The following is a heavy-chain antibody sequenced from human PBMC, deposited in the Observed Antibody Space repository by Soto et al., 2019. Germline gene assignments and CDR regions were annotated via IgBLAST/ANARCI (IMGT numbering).Heavy chain of an antibody. V-gene: IGHV1-69*01. D-gene: IGHD6-13*01. Sequence: QVQLVQSGAEVMKPGSSVKVSCKASGGTFSSYAISWVRQAPGQGLEWMGGIIPIFGTANYAQKFQGRVTITADESTSTAYMELSSLRSEDTAVHYCARDLQPGEQLVFLSYYYYGMDVWGQGTTVTVSS. CDR2: IIPIFGTA. CDR3: ARDLQPGEQLVFLSYYYYGMDV. J-gene: IGHJ6*02. CDR1: GGTFSSYA.